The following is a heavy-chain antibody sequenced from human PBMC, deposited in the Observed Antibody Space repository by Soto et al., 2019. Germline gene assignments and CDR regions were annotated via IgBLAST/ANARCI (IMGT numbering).Heavy chain of an antibody. CDR2: IYRSGGT. V-gene: IGHV4-4*07. J-gene: IGHJ6*02. Sequence: SETLSLTCSVSGGSISTYYWSWIRQPAGKGLEWIGPIYRSGGTNFNPSLMSRVSMSVDTSKNQFSLKLSSVVAADTAVYYCARGAAAGVDYGMDVWGQGTTVTVSS. D-gene: IGHD6-13*01. CDR1: GGSISTYY. CDR3: ARGAAAGVDYGMDV.